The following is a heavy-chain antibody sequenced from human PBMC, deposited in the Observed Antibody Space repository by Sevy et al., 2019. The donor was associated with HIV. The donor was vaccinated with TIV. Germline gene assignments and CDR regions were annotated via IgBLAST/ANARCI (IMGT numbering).Heavy chain of an antibody. CDR2: ISYDGSNK. Sequence: GGSLRLSCAASGFTFSSYSMHWVRQAPGKGLEWVAVISYDGSNKYYADSVKGRFTISRDNSKNTLYLQMNSLRAEDTAVYYCAKDQAVHGLYYYYGMDVWGQGTTVTVSS. D-gene: IGHD6-19*01. J-gene: IGHJ6*02. CDR3: AKDQAVHGLYYYYGMDV. CDR1: GFTFSSYS. V-gene: IGHV3-30*18.